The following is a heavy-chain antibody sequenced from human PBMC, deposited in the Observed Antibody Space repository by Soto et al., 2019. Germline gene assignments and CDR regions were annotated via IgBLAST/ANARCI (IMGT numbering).Heavy chain of an antibody. V-gene: IGHV1-18*01. D-gene: IGHD1-1*01. J-gene: IGHJ4*02. CDR2: IRVYNGRT. Sequence: QFQLVQSGAEVKKPGASVKVSCKASGYTFSNYGFSWVRQAPGQGLEWLGCIRVYNGRTDYAQKIQGRLTMTTDTSTSTAYMELKNLGSDDTAVYYCAITSSTSNFEGWGQGPLVNVSS. CDR3: AITSSTSNFEG. CDR1: GYTFSNYG.